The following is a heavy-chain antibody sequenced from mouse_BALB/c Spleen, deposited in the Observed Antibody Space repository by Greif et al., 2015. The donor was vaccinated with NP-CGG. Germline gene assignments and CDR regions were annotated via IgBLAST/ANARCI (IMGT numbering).Heavy chain of an antibody. J-gene: IGHJ1*01. CDR2: IDPANGNT. CDR1: GLNIKDTY. D-gene: IGHD1-1*01. Sequence: VQLQQSGAELVKPGASVKLSCTASGLNIKDTYMHWVKQRPEQGLEWIGRIDPANGNTKYDPKFQGKATITADTSSNTAYLQLSSLTSEDTAVYYCARWTVVASYWYFDVWGAGTTVTVSS. V-gene: IGHV14-3*02. CDR3: ARWTVVASYWYFDV.